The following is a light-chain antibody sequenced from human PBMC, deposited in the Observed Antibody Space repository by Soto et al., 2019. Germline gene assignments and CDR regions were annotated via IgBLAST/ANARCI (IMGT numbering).Light chain of an antibody. CDR2: SNN. Sequence: QSVLTQPPSASGTPGQRVTISCSGSSSNIGSNTVNWYQQLPGTAPKLLIYSNNQRPSGVPDRFSGSKSGTSASLAISGLQSEDEADYYCAAWDGSLNGDVFGTGTKVTLL. CDR3: AAWDGSLNGDV. CDR1: SSNIGSNT. V-gene: IGLV1-44*01. J-gene: IGLJ1*01.